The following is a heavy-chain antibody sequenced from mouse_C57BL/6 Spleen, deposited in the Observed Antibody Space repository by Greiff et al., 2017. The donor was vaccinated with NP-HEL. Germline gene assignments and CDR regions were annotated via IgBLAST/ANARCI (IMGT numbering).Heavy chain of an antibody. J-gene: IGHJ2*01. V-gene: IGHV1-15*01. D-gene: IGHD4-1*01. Sequence: QVQLQQSGAELVRPGASVTLSCKASGYTFTDYEMHWVKQTPVHGLEWIGAIDPETGGTAYNQKFKGKAILTADKSSSTAYMELRSLTSEDSAVCYCTSWEIRYCFDYWGQGTTLTVSS. CDR2: IDPETGGT. CDR1: GYTFTDYE. CDR3: TSWEIRYCFDY.